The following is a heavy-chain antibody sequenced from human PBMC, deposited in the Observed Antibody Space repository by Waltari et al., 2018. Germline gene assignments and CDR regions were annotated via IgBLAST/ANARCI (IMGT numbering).Heavy chain of an antibody. J-gene: IGHJ4*02. CDR2: ISASGISP. D-gene: IGHD6-13*01. CDR1: GFTFSSYS. Sequence: EVQLVESGGGLVQPGGSLRLSCAASGFTFSSYSMSWVRQAPGAGRGWFSTISASGISPFYADSGKGRFTISRDNSKSTLSLHMDNLRAEDTAVYYCARGAKQQGNFDYWGQGTLVTVSS. V-gene: IGHV3-23*04. CDR3: ARGAKQQGNFDY.